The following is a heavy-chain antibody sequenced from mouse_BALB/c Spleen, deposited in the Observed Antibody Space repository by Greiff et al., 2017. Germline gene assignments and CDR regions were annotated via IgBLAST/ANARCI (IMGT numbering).Heavy chain of an antibody. CDR1: GFTFSSYA. D-gene: IGHD1-1*01. J-gene: IGHJ4*01. Sequence: EVQVVESGGGLVKPGGSLKLSCAASGFTFSSYAMSWVRQTPEKRLEWVASISSGGSTYYPDSVKGRFTISRDNARNILYLQMSSLRSEDTAMYYCARGPFYGDYAMDYWGQGTSVTVSS. CDR2: ISSGGST. CDR3: ARGPFYGDYAMDY. V-gene: IGHV5-6-5*01.